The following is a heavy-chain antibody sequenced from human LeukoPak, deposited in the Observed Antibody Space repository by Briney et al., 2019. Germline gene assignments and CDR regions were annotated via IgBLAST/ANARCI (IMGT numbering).Heavy chain of an antibody. D-gene: IGHD2-2*01. J-gene: IGHJ5*02. CDR1: GGSFSGYY. V-gene: IGHV4-34*01. CDR2: INHSGST. Sequence: SETLSLTCAVYGGSFSGYYWSWIRQPPGKGLEWIGEINHSGSTNYNPPLKSRVTISVDTSKNQFSLKLSSVTAADTAVYYCAGGYCSSTSCFGIYWFDPWGQGTLVTVSS. CDR3: AGGYCSSTSCFGIYWFDP.